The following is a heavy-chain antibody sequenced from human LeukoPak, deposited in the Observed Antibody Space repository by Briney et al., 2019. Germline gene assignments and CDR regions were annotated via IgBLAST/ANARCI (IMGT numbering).Heavy chain of an antibody. D-gene: IGHD2-2*01. J-gene: IGHJ4*02. V-gene: IGHV3-7*01. CDR2: IKQDGSEK. Sequence: GGSLRLSCAASGFTFSSYSMSWVRQAPGKGLEWVANIKQDGSEKYYVDSVKGRFTVSRDNAENSLYLQMNSLRAEDTAVYYCARVGDCSSSSCYPDRYFDYWGQGTLVTVSS. CDR1: GFTFSSYS. CDR3: ARVGDCSSSSCYPDRYFDY.